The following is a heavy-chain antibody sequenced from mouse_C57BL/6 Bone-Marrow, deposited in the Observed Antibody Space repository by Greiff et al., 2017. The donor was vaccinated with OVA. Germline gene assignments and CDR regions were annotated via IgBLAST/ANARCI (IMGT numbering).Heavy chain of an antibody. Sequence: QVQLKQSGAELVKPGASVKISCKASGYAFSSYWMNWVKQRPGKGLEWIGQIYPGDGDTNYNGKFKGKATLTADKSSSTAYMQLSSLTSEDSAVYFCALYYGNYYAMDYWGQGTSVTVSS. J-gene: IGHJ4*01. V-gene: IGHV1-80*01. CDR3: ALYYGNYYAMDY. CDR2: IYPGDGDT. D-gene: IGHD2-1*01. CDR1: GYAFSSYW.